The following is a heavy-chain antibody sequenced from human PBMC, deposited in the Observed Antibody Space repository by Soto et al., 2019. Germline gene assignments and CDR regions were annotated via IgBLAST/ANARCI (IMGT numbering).Heavy chain of an antibody. CDR1: GYSFTDYG. Sequence: ASVTVSCKASGYSFTDYGIIWVRQAPAQGLEWLGWISTFIGTTNYAQKLQGRVTMTTDTSTSTAYMELRSLRSDDTAVYYCARDLTGTTAPGWFDPWGQGTLVTVSS. CDR3: ARDLTGTTAPGWFDP. V-gene: IGHV1-18*01. CDR2: ISTFIGTT. J-gene: IGHJ5*02. D-gene: IGHD1-7*01.